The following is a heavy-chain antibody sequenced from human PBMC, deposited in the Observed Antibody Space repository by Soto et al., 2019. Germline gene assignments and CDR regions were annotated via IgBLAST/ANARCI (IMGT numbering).Heavy chain of an antibody. J-gene: IGHJ4*02. D-gene: IGHD2-15*01. Sequence: EVQLLESGGGLVQPGGSLRRSCAAAGFTISTYVMSWVRQAPGKGLEWVSAISGSSDNTYYADSARGRFTISRDPSKSTLYLQMNSLRAEDTAVYYCAKDRKGSYCSGGTCDSFDYWGQGTLVTVSS. V-gene: IGHV3-23*01. CDR3: AKDRKGSYCSGGTCDSFDY. CDR2: ISGSSDNT. CDR1: GFTISTYV.